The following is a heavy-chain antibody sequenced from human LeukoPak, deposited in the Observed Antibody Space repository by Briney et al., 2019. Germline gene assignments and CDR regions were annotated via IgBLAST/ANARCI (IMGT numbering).Heavy chain of an antibody. D-gene: IGHD6-6*01. CDR3: AGYSSSSFDY. Sequence: GGSLRLSCAASGFTFSSYSMNWVRQAPGKGLEWVSYISSDSRTIYYADSVKGRFTISRDNAKNSLYLQMNSLRAEDTAVYYCAGYSSSSFDYWGQGTLVTVSS. V-gene: IGHV3-48*04. J-gene: IGHJ4*02. CDR2: ISSDSRTI. CDR1: GFTFSSYS.